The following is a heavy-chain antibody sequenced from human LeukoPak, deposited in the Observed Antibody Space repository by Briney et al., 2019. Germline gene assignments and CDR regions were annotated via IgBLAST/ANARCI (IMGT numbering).Heavy chain of an antibody. CDR1: GFTFSSYA. J-gene: IGHJ5*01. CDR2: ISGSGGSP. CDR3: AKARYSSGWFDY. V-gene: IGHV3-23*01. D-gene: IGHD6-19*01. Sequence: GGSLRLSCAASGFTFSSYAVSWVRQAPGKGLEWVSVISGSGGSPYSAAPLKGRFPISRDNSKNTLYLQMPSLRAGARAGYSCAKARYSSGWFDYCSQGTLVTV.